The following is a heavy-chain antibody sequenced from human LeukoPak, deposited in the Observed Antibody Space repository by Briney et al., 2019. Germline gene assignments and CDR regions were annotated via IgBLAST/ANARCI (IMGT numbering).Heavy chain of an antibody. Sequence: GGSLRLSCAGSGFTFSSYAMSWVRQAPGKGLVGVSAISGSGGSTYYADSVKGRFTISRDNSKNTLYLQMNSLRAEDTAVYYCAKDQSASSSWYWGQGTLVTVSS. D-gene: IGHD6-13*01. CDR2: ISGSGGST. CDR1: GFTFSSYA. J-gene: IGHJ4*02. CDR3: AKDQSASSSWY. V-gene: IGHV3-23*01.